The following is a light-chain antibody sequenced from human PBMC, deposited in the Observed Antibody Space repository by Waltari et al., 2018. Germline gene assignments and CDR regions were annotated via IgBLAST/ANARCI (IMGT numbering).Light chain of an antibody. CDR3: QQYDAYSRT. J-gene: IGKJ1*01. CDR2: TAS. Sequence: DIQMTQSPSTLSASVGDRITITCRASQDIRSWLAWYQQKPGKAPEPLIYTASTLHGWVPSRFSGSGSGTEFTFTISSLQPYDFATYYCQQYDAYSRTFGQGTKVEVK. V-gene: IGKV1-5*03. CDR1: QDIRSW.